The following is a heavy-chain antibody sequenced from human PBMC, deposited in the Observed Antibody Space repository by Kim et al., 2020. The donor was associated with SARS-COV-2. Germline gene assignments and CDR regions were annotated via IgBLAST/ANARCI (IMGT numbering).Heavy chain of an antibody. Sequence: NHAQKFCGRVTMTMDTSISTAYMELSRLRSDDTAVYYCARGARKGTWFDPWGQGTLVTVSS. CDR3: ARGARKGTWFDP. D-gene: IGHD6-6*01. V-gene: IGHV1-2*02. J-gene: IGHJ5*02.